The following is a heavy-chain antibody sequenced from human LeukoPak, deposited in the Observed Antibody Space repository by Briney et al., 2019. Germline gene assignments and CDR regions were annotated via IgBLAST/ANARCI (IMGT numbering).Heavy chain of an antibody. J-gene: IGHJ4*02. CDR1: GFTFSSYA. CDR2: TSGSGGNT. CDR3: ARRGESTNYGDYRFDS. D-gene: IGHD4-17*01. Sequence: GGSLRLSCAASGFTFSSYAMSWVRQAPGKGLEWVSATSGSGGNTYYADFVKGQFTISRDNSKSTLYLQMNSLRAEDTAVYYCARRGESTNYGDYRFDSWDQGTLVTVSS. V-gene: IGHV3-23*01.